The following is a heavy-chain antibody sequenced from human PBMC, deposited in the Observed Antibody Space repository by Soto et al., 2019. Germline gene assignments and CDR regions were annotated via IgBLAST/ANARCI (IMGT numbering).Heavy chain of an antibody. D-gene: IGHD3-10*01. V-gene: IGHV1-3*05. J-gene: IGHJ4*02. CDR2: INAGNGTT. Sequence: QVQLVQSGAEEKKPGASVKVSCKASGYTFSSYAMHWVRQAPGQRLEWMGWINAGNGTTKYSQKFQGRVTITRDTSASTAYTELSRLRSEATAVYYCARGGPPIDYWGQGTLVTVSS. CDR1: GYTFSSYA. CDR3: ARGGPPIDY.